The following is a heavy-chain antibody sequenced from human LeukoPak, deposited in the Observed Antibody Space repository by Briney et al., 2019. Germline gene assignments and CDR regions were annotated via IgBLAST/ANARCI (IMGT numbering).Heavy chain of an antibody. J-gene: IGHJ6*03. CDR3: ARYSIFGVHYMDV. D-gene: IGHD3-3*02. CDR1: GFAVSSNH. V-gene: IGHV3-66*02. CDR2: IYNTGRT. Sequence: GGSLTLSCAASGFAVSSNHMTWVRQAPGKGLECVSLIYNTGRTGYTDSAKGRFTISRDNSNNTLFLQMNSLRAEDTGIYYCARYSIFGVHYMDVWGKGTTVTVSS.